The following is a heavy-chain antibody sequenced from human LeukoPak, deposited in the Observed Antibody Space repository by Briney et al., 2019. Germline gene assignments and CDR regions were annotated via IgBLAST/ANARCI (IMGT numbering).Heavy chain of an antibody. J-gene: IGHJ4*02. Sequence: ASVKVSCKASGYTFTGYYMHWVRQAPGQGLEWMGRINPNIGGTSYAQKFQGRVTMTRDTSTSTVYMELSSLRSEDTAVYYCGREKNYYDSSGYYPFDYWGQGTLVTVSS. CDR2: INPNIGGT. CDR3: GREKNYYDSSGYYPFDY. CDR1: GYTFTGYY. V-gene: IGHV1-2*06. D-gene: IGHD3-22*01.